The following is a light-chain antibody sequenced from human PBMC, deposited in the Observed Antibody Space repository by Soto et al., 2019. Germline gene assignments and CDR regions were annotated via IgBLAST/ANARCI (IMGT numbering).Light chain of an antibody. CDR3: QQYNNWPLT. J-gene: IGKJ3*01. CDR2: SAS. CDR1: QSVGIH. V-gene: IGKV3-15*01. Sequence: EIVMTQSPATLSMSPGERAALSCRASQSVGIHLAWYQQKPGQAPKLLIYSASTRATGIPARLSASGSGTEFTLTFSSLQSEDFAVYYCQQYNNWPLTFGPGNRVDIK.